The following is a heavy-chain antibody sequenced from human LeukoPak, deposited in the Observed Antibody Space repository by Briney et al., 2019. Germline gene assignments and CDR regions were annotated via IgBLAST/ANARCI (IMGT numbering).Heavy chain of an antibody. CDR1: GFTFSSYS. CDR2: ISSSSSYI. J-gene: IGHJ4*02. CDR3: ASRIAMAGKGDY. V-gene: IGHV3-21*01. Sequence: PGGSLRLSCAASGFTFSSYSMNWVRQAPGKGLEWVSSISSSSSYIYYADSVKGRFTISRDNAKNSLYLQMNSLRAEDTAVYYCASRIAMAGKGDYWGQGTLVTVSS. D-gene: IGHD6-19*01.